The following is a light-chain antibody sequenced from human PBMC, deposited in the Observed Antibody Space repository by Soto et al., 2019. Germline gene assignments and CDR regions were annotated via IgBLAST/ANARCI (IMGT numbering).Light chain of an antibody. V-gene: IGKV1-39*01. CDR2: GAS. CDR1: QTITTY. Sequence: DIQMTQSPSSLSASVGDRVTITCRASQTITTYLNWYQQKPGKAPQLLIYGASTLQSGVPSRFTGRGSGTDFTLTISSLQPEDFATYHCQQSHSTPWTFGAGTQVEIK. J-gene: IGKJ1*01. CDR3: QQSHSTPWT.